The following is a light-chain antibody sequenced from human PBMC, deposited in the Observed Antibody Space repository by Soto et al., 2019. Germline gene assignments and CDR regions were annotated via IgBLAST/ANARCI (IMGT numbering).Light chain of an antibody. CDR2: GAS. CDR3: QQYGRSPVT. Sequence: EIVLTQSPGTLSLSPGERATLSCRASQSVSSSYLAWYQQKPGQAPRLIIYGASSRATGITERFSGSGYETDFTLTSSRLEPDDFAVYYCQQYGRSPVTFGGGTKVEIK. J-gene: IGKJ4*02. CDR1: QSVSSSY. V-gene: IGKV3-20*01.